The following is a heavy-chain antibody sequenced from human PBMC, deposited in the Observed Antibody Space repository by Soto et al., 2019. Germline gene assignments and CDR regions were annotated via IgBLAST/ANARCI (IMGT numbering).Heavy chain of an antibody. J-gene: IGHJ4*02. D-gene: IGHD3-22*01. CDR1: GFTFSSYA. CDR2: ISYDGSNK. V-gene: IGHV3-30-3*01. Sequence: GGSLRLSCAASGFTFSSYAMHWVRQAPGKGLEWVAVISYDGSNKYYADSVKGRFTISRDNSKNTLYLQMNSLRAEDTAVYYCARDFWNDSSGYYPNRGLDYWGKGTLVTVSS. CDR3: ARDFWNDSSGYYPNRGLDY.